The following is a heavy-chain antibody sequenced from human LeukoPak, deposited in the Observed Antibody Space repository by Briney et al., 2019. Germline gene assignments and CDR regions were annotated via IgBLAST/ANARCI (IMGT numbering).Heavy chain of an antibody. J-gene: IGHJ4*02. V-gene: IGHV3-7*01. Sequence: GGSLRLSCAASGFTFSNYWMSWVRQAPGKGLEWVANIKQDGSEKYYVDSVKGRFTISRDNAKNSLYLQMNSLRAEDTAVYYCASTKRKWPFDYWGQGTLVTVSS. CDR1: GFTFSNYW. CDR2: IKQDGSEK. D-gene: IGHD1-1*01. CDR3: ASTKRKWPFDY.